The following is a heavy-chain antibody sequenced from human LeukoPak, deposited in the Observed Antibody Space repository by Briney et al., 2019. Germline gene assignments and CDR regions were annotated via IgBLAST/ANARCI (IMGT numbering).Heavy chain of an antibody. CDR1: GFTFDDYA. Sequence: QTGGSLRLSCAASGFTFDDYAMFWVRQAPGKGLEWVSGISWNSKNIGYAASVKGRFTISRDNGKNSLYLQMNSLRAEDTAFYYCARGNRDSSGFYYYYGMDVWGQGTTVTVSS. D-gene: IGHD6-19*01. J-gene: IGHJ6*02. V-gene: IGHV3-9*01. CDR3: ARGNRDSSGFYYYYGMDV. CDR2: ISWNSKNI.